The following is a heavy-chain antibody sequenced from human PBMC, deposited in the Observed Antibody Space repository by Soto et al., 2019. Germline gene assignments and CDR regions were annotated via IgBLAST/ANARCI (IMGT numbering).Heavy chain of an antibody. Sequence: EERLSESGGGLIQPGGSLRLSCAASGFSFSHYALSWVRQAPGKGLEWVSESSSDGGSTSYPDSVRGRFIISRDRSKETLYLQMNTVRLEDTAVYFCARERTLSSIPPRYFDLWGRSTLVTVSS. V-gene: IGHV3-23*01. CDR3: ARERTLSSIPPRYFDL. J-gene: IGHJ2*01. CDR1: GFSFSHYA. CDR2: SSSDGGST. D-gene: IGHD2-2*02.